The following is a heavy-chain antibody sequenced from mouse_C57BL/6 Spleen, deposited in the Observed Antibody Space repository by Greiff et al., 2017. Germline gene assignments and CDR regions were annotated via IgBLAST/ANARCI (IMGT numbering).Heavy chain of an antibody. CDR2: IYPGGGYT. CDR1: GYTFTNYW. Sequence: VQLQQSGAELVRPGTSVKMSCKASGYTFTNYWIGWAKQRPGHGLEWIGDIYPGGGYTNYNEKFKGKATLTADKSSSTAYMQFSSLTSEASAIYYCARAGDGDSPYYFDYWGQGTTLTVSS. D-gene: IGHD3-3*01. CDR3: ARAGDGDSPYYFDY. J-gene: IGHJ2*01. V-gene: IGHV1-63*01.